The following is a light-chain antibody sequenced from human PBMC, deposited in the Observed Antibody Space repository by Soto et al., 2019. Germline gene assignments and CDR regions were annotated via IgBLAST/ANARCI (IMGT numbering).Light chain of an antibody. Sequence: ETVMTQSPATLSVSPGERAPLSCRASQSISSNLAWYQQKPGQAPRLLIYDASTRATGIPARFSGSGSGTEFTLTISSLQSEDFAVYYCQQYNNWPITFAQGTRLEIK. CDR1: QSISSN. CDR2: DAS. CDR3: QQYNNWPIT. J-gene: IGKJ5*01. V-gene: IGKV3-15*01.